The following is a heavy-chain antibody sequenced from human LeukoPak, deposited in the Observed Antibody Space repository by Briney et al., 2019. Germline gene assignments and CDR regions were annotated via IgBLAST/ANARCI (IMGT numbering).Heavy chain of an antibody. CDR1: GGSISSSGYY. CDR3: ARHRGRYYDSGSYYYFDY. Sequence: SETLSLTCTVSGGSISSSGYYWGWIRQPPGKGLEWVGSVYYTGSTFYNPSLKSRVTTSVDTSKNHLSLNLSSVTAADTAVYYCARHRGRYYDSGSYYYFDYWGQGTLVTVSS. CDR2: VYYTGST. V-gene: IGHV4-39*02. J-gene: IGHJ4*02. D-gene: IGHD3-10*01.